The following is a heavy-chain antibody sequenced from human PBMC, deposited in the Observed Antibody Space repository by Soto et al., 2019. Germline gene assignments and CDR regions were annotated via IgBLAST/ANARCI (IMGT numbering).Heavy chain of an antibody. Sequence: LRLSCAASGFIFSSYWMHWVRQAPGKGLVWVSRLHSDGSTTSYADSVKGRFTISSDNAKNTLYLQMNSLRAEDTAVYYCARELPSAIRGGYYYSYGMDVWGQGTTVTVSS. CDR1: GFIFSSYW. CDR3: ARELPSAIRGGYYYSYGMDV. CDR2: LHSDGSTT. J-gene: IGHJ6*02. V-gene: IGHV3-74*01. D-gene: IGHD2-2*02.